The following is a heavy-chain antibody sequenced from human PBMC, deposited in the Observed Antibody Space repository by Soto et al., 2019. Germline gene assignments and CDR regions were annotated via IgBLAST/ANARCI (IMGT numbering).Heavy chain of an antibody. D-gene: IGHD1-7*01. CDR2: IYWDDDK. V-gene: IGHV2-5*02. J-gene: IGHJ4*02. Sequence: QITLKESGPTLVKPTQTLTLTCTFSGFSLSTSGVGVGWIRQSPGKALEWLALIYWDDDKRYSPSLKSRPTINKDPSKTQVVLTLTNMDPVDTATYYCVHRHRQSPWNYVYFDYWGQGTLVTVSS. CDR1: GFSLSTSGVG. CDR3: VHRHRQSPWNYVYFDY.